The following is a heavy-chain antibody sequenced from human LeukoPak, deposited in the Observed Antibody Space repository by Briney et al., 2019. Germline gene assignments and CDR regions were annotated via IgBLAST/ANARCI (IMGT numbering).Heavy chain of an antibody. CDR2: ISYDGSNK. Sequence: PGGSLRLSCAASGFTFSSYSMNWVRQAPGKGLEWVAVISYDGSNKYYADSVKGRFTISRDNSKNTLYLQMNSLRAEDTAVYYCAKDNTLVAFDYWGQGTLVTVSS. J-gene: IGHJ4*02. V-gene: IGHV3-30*18. D-gene: IGHD2-15*01. CDR1: GFTFSSYS. CDR3: AKDNTLVAFDY.